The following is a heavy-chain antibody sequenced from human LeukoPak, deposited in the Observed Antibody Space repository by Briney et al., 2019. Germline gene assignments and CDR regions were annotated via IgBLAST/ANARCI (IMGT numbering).Heavy chain of an antibody. CDR3: AKSWAPDYYDSSGYFDY. CDR1: GFTFSSYG. D-gene: IGHD3-22*01. Sequence: GRSLRLSCAASGFTFSSYGMHWVRQAPGKGLEWVAVIWYDGSNKYYADSVKGRFTISRDNSKNTLYLQMNSLRAEDTAVYYCAKSWAPDYYDSSGYFDYWGQGTLVTVSS. J-gene: IGHJ4*02. CDR2: IWYDGSNK. V-gene: IGHV3-33*06.